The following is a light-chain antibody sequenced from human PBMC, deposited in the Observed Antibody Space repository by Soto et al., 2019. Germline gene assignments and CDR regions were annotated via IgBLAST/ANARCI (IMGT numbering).Light chain of an antibody. CDR2: EAS. V-gene: IGKV3-11*01. CDR1: QTVSSS. CDR3: QQLHDYPIT. J-gene: IGKJ5*01. Sequence: EIVLTQSPATLSLSPGERATLSCRASQTVSSSLAWYQQKPGQAPRLLIYEASNRATGIPARFSGSGSGADFTLTISSLEPEDFALYYCQQLHDYPITFGQGTRLEIK.